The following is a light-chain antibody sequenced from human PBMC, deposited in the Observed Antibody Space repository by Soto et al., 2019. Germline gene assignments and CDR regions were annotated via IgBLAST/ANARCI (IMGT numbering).Light chain of an antibody. Sequence: DIQMTQSPTSLSASVGDRVTITCRASQGIRNYVAWYQQIPGKAPKLLIYAASTLQSGVPSRFGGSGSGTAITRPINGLHPEDVATSPCQKYNSVTVFGPGTKVEIK. CDR2: AAS. V-gene: IGKV1-27*01. CDR3: QKYNSVTV. CDR1: QGIRNY. J-gene: IGKJ3*01.